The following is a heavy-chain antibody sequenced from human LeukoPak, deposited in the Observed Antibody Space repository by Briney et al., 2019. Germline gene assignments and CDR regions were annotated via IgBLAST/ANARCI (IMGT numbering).Heavy chain of an antibody. CDR3: ATGPCSGGSCYFDY. CDR2: LDPEDGET. D-gene: IGHD2-15*01. V-gene: IGHV1-24*01. J-gene: IGHJ4*02. Sequence: ASVKVSCKVSGYTLTELSMHWVRQAPGKGLEWMGGLDPEDGETIYAQKFQGRVTMTEDTSTDTAYMELSSLRSEDTAVYYCATGPCSGGSCYFDYWGQGTLVTVSS. CDR1: GYTLTELS.